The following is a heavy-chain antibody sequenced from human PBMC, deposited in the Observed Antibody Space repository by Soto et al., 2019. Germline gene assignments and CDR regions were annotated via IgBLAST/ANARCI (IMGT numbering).Heavy chain of an antibody. CDR1: GYSFASYW. Sequence: GESLKISCQGSGYSFASYWIGWVRQMSGKDLEWMGIIYPGDSDTRYSPSFQGQVTISADKSLRTAYLQWTSLKASDTALYYCARTRSFTLGFYYDGMDVWGQGTTVTVSS. D-gene: IGHD6-6*01. V-gene: IGHV5-51*01. CDR2: IYPGDSDT. CDR3: ARTRSFTLGFYYDGMDV. J-gene: IGHJ6*02.